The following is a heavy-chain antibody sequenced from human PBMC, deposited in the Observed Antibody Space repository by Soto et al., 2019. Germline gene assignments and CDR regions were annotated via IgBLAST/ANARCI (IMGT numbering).Heavy chain of an antibody. D-gene: IGHD4-17*01. V-gene: IGHV4-59*01. CDR2: IYYSGST. CDR1: AGSISSYY. J-gene: IGHJ3*02. CDR3: ARLGCGMTTVTEDAFDI. Sequence: SETLALTCTVSAGSISSYYWSWIRQPPGKGLEWIRYIYYSGSTNYTPSDKSRVTISVDTSKNQFSLRLSSVTAADTAVYYCARLGCGMTTVTEDAFDIWGQGTMVTVSS.